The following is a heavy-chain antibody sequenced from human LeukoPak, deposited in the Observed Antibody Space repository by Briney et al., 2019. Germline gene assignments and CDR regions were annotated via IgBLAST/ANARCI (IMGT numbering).Heavy chain of an antibody. CDR3: ARDRRIVVVTTGAFDI. CDR1: GFTFDDYG. CDR2: INWNGGST. V-gene: IGHV3-20*04. J-gene: IGHJ3*02. D-gene: IGHD3-22*01. Sequence: GGSLRLSCAASGFTFDDYGMSWDRQAPGKGLEWVSGINWNGGSTGYADSVKGRFTISRDNAKNSLYLQMNSLRAEDTALYYCARDRRIVVVTTGAFDIWGQGTMVTVSS.